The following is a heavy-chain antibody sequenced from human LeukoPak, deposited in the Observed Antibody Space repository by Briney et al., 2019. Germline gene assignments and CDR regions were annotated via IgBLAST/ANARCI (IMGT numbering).Heavy chain of an antibody. CDR3: ARLYLPATRFDY. CDR2: IYHSGST. Sequence: SETLSFTCAVSGGSISSSNWWSWVRQPPEKGLEWIGEIYHSGSTNYNPSLKSRVTISVDKSKNQFSLKLSSVTAADTAVYYCARLYLPATRFDYWGQGTLVTVSS. D-gene: IGHD5-24*01. J-gene: IGHJ4*02. CDR1: GGSISSSNW. V-gene: IGHV4-4*02.